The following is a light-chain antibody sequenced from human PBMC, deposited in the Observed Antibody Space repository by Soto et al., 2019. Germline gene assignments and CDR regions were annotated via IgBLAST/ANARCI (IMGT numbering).Light chain of an antibody. V-gene: IGLV6-57*02. CDR2: EDN. J-gene: IGLJ3*02. CDR3: QSHDTTNVV. CDR1: SGSIASNY. Sequence: NFMLTQPHPVSESPGKTVTISCTGSSGSIASNYVQWYQQRPGSAPTTVIYEDNKRPSGVPDRFSGSVDTSSNSASLIISGLKTEDEADYYCQSHDTTNVVFGRGTKVTVL.